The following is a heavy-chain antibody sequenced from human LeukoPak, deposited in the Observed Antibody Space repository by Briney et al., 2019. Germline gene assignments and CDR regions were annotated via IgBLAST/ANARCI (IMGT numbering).Heavy chain of an antibody. J-gene: IGHJ6*02. D-gene: IGHD6-13*01. V-gene: IGHV3-7*01. Sequence: PGGSLRLSCAASGFTFSSYWMSWVRQAPGKGLEWVANIKQDGSEKYYVDSVKGRFTISRDNAKNSLYLQMNSLRAEDTAVHYCARVKQLLYYYYGMDVWGQGTTVTVSS. CDR3: ARVKQLLYYYYGMDV. CDR2: IKQDGSEK. CDR1: GFTFSSYW.